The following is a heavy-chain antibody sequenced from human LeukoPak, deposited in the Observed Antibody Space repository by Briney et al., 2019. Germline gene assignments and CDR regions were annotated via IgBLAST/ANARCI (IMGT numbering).Heavy chain of an antibody. CDR1: GATFSNYA. V-gene: IGHV1-2*02. Sequence: ASVKVSCKASGATFSNYAISWVRQAPGQGLEWMGWINPNSGGTNYAQKFQGRVTMTRDTSISTAYMELSRLRSDDTAVYYCARDPHNWNYDYWGQGTLVTVSS. D-gene: IGHD1-20*01. CDR2: INPNSGGT. J-gene: IGHJ4*02. CDR3: ARDPHNWNYDY.